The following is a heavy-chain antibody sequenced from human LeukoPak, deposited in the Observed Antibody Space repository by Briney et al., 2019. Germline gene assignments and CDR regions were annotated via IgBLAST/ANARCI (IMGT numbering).Heavy chain of an antibody. D-gene: IGHD4-17*01. CDR1: GGSISSGGYS. Sequence: SETLSLTCAVSGGSISSGGYSWSWIRQPPGKGLEWIGYIYHSGSTYYNPSLKSRVTISVDRSKNQFSLKLSSVTAADTAVYYCARAGYGDYRWGQGTLVTVSS. V-gene: IGHV4-30-2*01. CDR2: IYHSGST. J-gene: IGHJ5*02. CDR3: ARAGYGDYR.